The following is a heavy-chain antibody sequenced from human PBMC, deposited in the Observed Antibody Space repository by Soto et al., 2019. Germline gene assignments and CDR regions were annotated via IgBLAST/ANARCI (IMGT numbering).Heavy chain of an antibody. CDR2: IYPGDPNI. Sequence: GSGYVCRSRWMGWDRQMPGKGLEWLGIIYPGDPNIRYNPSFQGQVTISADKSLSTTYLHWSSLKASDTAMYYCARQRHFADWGQGTPVTVSS. CDR1: GYVCRSRW. J-gene: IGHJ4*02. CDR3: ARQRHFAD. V-gene: IGHV5-51*01.